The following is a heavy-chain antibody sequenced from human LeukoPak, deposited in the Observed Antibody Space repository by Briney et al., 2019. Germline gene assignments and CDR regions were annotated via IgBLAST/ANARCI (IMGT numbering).Heavy chain of an antibody. V-gene: IGHV7-4-1*02. CDR1: GYTFTTYA. CDR3: ARLASSGYYSGSYYFMDV. J-gene: IGHJ6*03. CDR2: INTNTGNP. D-gene: IGHD3-22*01. Sequence: GASVKVSCKASGYTFTTYAMNWVRQAPGQGLQWMGWINTNTGNPTYAQGFTGRFVFSLDTSVSTAYLQISSLKAEDTVVYYCARLASSGYYSGSYYFMDVWGKGTTVTVSS.